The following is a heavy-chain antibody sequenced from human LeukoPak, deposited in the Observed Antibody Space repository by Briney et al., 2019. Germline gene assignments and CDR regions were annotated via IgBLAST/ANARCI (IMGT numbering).Heavy chain of an antibody. Sequence: SETLSLTCTVSGGSISSYYWSWIRQPPGKGLEWIGYIYYSGSTNYNPSLKSRVTISVDTSKNQFSLKLNSVTAADTAVYYCARYSSTWVSIDYWGQGTLVTVSS. D-gene: IGHD6-13*01. V-gene: IGHV4-59*01. CDR3: ARYSSTWVSIDY. CDR2: IYYSGST. J-gene: IGHJ4*02. CDR1: GGSISSYY.